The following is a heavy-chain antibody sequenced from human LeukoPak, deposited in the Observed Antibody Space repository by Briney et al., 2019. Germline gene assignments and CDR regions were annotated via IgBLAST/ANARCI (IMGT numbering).Heavy chain of an antibody. D-gene: IGHD2-15*01. CDR2: IRYDGSNK. V-gene: IGHV3-30*02. CDR3: AREKYCSGGSCYGRVDY. Sequence: GGSLRLSCAAPGFTFSSYGMHWVRQVPGKGLEWVAFIRYDGSNKYYADSVKGRFTISRDNAKNSLYLQMNSLRAEDTAVYYCAREKYCSGGSCYGRVDYWGQGTLVTVSS. CDR1: GFTFSSYG. J-gene: IGHJ4*02.